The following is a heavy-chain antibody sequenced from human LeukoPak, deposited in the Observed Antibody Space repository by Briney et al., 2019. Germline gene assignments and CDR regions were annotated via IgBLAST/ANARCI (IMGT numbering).Heavy chain of an antibody. J-gene: IGHJ5*02. CDR3: AKTVGYCSGGSCLNWFDP. CDR2: ISGSGGST. D-gene: IGHD2-15*01. V-gene: IGHV3-23*01. CDR1: GFTFSSYA. Sequence: GGSLTLSCAASGFTFSSYAMSGVRQAPGKGLEWVSAISGSGGSTYYADSVKGWFTISRDNSKNTLYLQMNSLRAEDTAVYYCAKTVGYCSGGSCLNWFDPWGQGTLVTVSS.